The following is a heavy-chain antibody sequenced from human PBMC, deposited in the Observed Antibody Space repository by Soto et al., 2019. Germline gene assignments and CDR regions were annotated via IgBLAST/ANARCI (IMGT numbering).Heavy chain of an antibody. CDR2: IYYSGST. D-gene: IGHD3-10*01. Sequence: SETLSLTCTVYGGSISSYYWSWIRQPPGKGLEWIGYIYYSGSTNYNPSLKSRVTISVDTSKNHFSLKLSSVTAADTAVYYCARSYGSGNYYGVPSNWFDPWGQGILVTVSS. J-gene: IGHJ5*02. CDR1: GGSISSYY. CDR3: ARSYGSGNYYGVPSNWFDP. V-gene: IGHV4-59*12.